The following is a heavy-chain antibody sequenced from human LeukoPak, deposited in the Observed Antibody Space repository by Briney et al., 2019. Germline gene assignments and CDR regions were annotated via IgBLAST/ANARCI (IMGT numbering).Heavy chain of an antibody. CDR1: GFTFSSYA. D-gene: IGHD6-13*01. Sequence: GGSLRLSCAASGFTFSSYAMSWVRQAPGKGLEWVSAISGSGGSTYYADSVKGRFTISGDNSKNTLYLQMNSLRAEDTAVYYCAKDLRSSSWYCYFDYWGQGTLVTVSS. CDR3: AKDLRSSSWYCYFDY. J-gene: IGHJ4*02. CDR2: ISGSGGST. V-gene: IGHV3-23*01.